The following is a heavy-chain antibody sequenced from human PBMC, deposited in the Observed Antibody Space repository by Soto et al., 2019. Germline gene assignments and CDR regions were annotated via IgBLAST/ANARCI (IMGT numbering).Heavy chain of an antibody. J-gene: IGHJ5*02. CDR1: GGSFSSYA. CDR2: IIPIFGTA. D-gene: IGHD3-22*01. CDR3: ASPLHYYYDSSGYYFS. V-gene: IGHV1-69*13. Sequence: SVKVSCKASGGSFSSYAISWGRQAPGLGLEWMGGIIPIFGTANYAQKFQGRVTITADESTSTAYMELSSLRSEDTAVYYCASPLHYYYDSSGYYFSWGQGTLVSVSS.